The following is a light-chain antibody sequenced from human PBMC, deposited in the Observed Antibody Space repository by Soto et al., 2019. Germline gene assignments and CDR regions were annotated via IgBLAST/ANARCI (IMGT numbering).Light chain of an antibody. J-gene: IGKJ4*01. V-gene: IGKV3-20*01. Sequence: EIVLTQSPGTLSLSPGERATLSCRASQRVSTSYLAWYQQKPGQAPRLLIYATSNRATGIPDRFSGSGSGTDFSLTISRLEPEDVAVYYCHQYGSSPFTFGGGTKVEIK. CDR3: HQYGSSPFT. CDR2: ATS. CDR1: QRVSTSY.